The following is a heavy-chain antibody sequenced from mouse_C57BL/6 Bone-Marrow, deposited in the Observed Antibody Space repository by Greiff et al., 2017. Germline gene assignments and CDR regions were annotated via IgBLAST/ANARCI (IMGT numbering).Heavy chain of an antibody. CDR3: ARRCWYFDY. CDR2: IDPSDSYT. J-gene: IGHJ2*01. V-gene: IGHV1-69*01. CDR1: GYTFTSYW. Sequence: VKLQQPGAELVMPGASVKLSCKASGYTFTSYWMHWVKQRPGQGLEWIGEIDPSDSYTNYNLKFKGKSTLTVDESSSTAYMQLSILTSEDSAVYYCARRCWYFDYWGQGTTLTVSS.